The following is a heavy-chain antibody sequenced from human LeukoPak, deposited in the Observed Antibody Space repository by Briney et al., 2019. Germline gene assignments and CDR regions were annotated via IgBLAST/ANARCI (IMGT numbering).Heavy chain of an antibody. Sequence: SETLSLTCTVSGGSISSTRYYWGWIRQPPGKGLEWIGSIYYSGSTYYNPSLKSRVTMSVDRSKNQFSLKLSSVTAADTAVYYCARHGIYYGLGSSYGLPNWFDPWGQGILVTVSS. D-gene: IGHD3-10*01. J-gene: IGHJ5*02. CDR1: GGSISSTRYY. CDR3: ARHGIYYGLGSSYGLPNWFDP. V-gene: IGHV4-39*01. CDR2: IYYSGST.